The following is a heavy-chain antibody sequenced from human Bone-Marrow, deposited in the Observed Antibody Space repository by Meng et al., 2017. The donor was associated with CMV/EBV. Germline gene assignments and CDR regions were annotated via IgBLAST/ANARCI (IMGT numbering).Heavy chain of an antibody. D-gene: IGHD1-26*01. J-gene: IGHJ4*02. V-gene: IGHV3-21*01. Sequence: VQLVESGGGVVQPGRSLRLSCAASGFTFSSYSMNWVRQAPGKGLEWVSSITSSSHYIYYADSVKGRFSISRDNAKNSLYLQMNSVRDDDTAVYYCARDLGGVGASDYWGQGTLVTVSS. CDR1: GFTFSSYS. CDR2: ITSSSHYI. CDR3: ARDLGGVGASDY.